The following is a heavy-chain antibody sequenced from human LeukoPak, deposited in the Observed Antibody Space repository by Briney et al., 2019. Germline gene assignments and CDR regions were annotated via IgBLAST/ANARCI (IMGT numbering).Heavy chain of an antibody. CDR2: ISSSSSTI. Sequence: GGSLRLSCAASGFTFSSYSMNWVRQAPGKGLERVSYISSSSSTIYYADSVKGRFTISRDNAKNSLYLQMNSLRAEDTAVYYCARDFLAAHYYFDYWGQGTLVTVSS. J-gene: IGHJ4*02. D-gene: IGHD6-6*01. CDR1: GFTFSSYS. CDR3: ARDFLAAHYYFDY. V-gene: IGHV3-48*01.